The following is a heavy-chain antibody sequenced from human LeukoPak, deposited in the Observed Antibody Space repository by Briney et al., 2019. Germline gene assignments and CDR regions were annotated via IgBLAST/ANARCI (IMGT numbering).Heavy chain of an antibody. D-gene: IGHD4-11*01. CDR3: ARGGNDYSNYPLVYWFDP. V-gene: IGHV4-38-2*02. J-gene: IGHJ5*02. CDR1: GYSISSGYY. CDR2: IYHSGST. Sequence: SETLSLTCTVSGYSISSGYYWGWIRQPPGKGLEWIGSIYHSGSTYYNPSLKSRVTISVDTSKNQFSLKLGSVTAADTAVYYCARGGNDYSNYPLVYWFDPWGQGTLVTVSS.